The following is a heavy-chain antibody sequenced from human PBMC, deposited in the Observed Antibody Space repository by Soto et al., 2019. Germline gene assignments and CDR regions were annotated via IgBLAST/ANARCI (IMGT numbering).Heavy chain of an antibody. D-gene: IGHD2-15*01. CDR1: GFIFSNAW. CDR3: TTDHPYRYDGSCYDN. J-gene: IGHJ4*02. V-gene: IGHV3-15*07. Sequence: EVQLAESGGGLVKPGGSLRLSCVGSGFIFSNAWMNWFRQAPGKGLEWVGRIKSKVDGGTTDYVAPVKGRFTISRDDSKNTVYLEMNTLRTDDTAVYFCTTDHPYRYDGSCYDNWGQGTLVTVSS. CDR2: IKSKVDGGTT.